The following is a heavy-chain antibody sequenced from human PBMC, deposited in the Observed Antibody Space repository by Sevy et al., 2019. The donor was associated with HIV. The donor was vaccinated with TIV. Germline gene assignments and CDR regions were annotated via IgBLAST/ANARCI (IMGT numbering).Heavy chain of an antibody. V-gene: IGHV3-21*01. D-gene: IGHD6-6*01. CDR1: GFTFSSYS. CDR2: ISGISNYI. J-gene: IGHJ3*02. CDR3: ARGVQTYDAFDI. Sequence: GGSLRLSCAASGFTFSSYSMNWVRQAPGKGLEWVSYISGISNYIYYADSVQGRFSISRDNAKDSLYLQMNSLRVEDTAIYYCARGVQTYDAFDIWGQGTMVTVSS.